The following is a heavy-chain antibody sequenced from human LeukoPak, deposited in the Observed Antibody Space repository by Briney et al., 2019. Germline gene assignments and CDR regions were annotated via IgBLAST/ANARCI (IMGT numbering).Heavy chain of an antibody. CDR3: ARVNRVRVPGGAGYYCYMEV. CDR2: IYYSGST. J-gene: IGHJ6*03. CDR1: GGSISSYY. D-gene: IGHD2-8*02. V-gene: IGHV4-59*01. Sequence: KPSETLSLTCTVSGGSISSYYWGWIRQPPGKGLEWIGHIYYSGSTNYNPSLKSRVTMSVDTSKNQFSLKLSSVTAADTAVYYCARVNRVRVPGGAGYYCYMEVWGKGTTVTVSS.